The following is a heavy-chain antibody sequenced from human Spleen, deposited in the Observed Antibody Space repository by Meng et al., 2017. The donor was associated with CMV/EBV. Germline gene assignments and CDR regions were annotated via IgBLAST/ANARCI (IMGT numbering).Heavy chain of an antibody. J-gene: IGHJ4*02. CDR1: GFIFSNYA. CDR2: ISRSSTYM. Sequence: GESLKISCAASGFIFSNYAMHWVRQAPGRGLEWVSSISRSSTYMFYADSVKGRFTISRDNSKKLLYLQMNSLRAEDTAVYYCARGSSGWYFDYWGQGTLVTVSS. V-gene: IGHV3-21*01. D-gene: IGHD6-19*01. CDR3: ARGSSGWYFDY.